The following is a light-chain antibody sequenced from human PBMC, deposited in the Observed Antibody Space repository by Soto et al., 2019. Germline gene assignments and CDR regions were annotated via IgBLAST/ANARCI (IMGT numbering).Light chain of an antibody. J-gene: IGLJ1*01. Sequence: QSVLTQPASVSGSPGQSITISCTGTSSDVGAYHYVSWYQHHPGKAPKLMIYRVTNRPSGVSDRFSGSKSGNTASLTISGLRADDEADYYCTSYSSTDTFYVFGTGTKVTVL. CDR3: TSYSSTDTFYV. CDR2: RVT. V-gene: IGLV2-14*01. CDR1: SSDVGAYHY.